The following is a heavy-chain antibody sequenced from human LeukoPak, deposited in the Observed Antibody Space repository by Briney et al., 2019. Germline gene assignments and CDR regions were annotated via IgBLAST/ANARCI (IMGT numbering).Heavy chain of an antibody. V-gene: IGHV1-46*01. CDR1: GYTFTSYY. CDR3: ARDPPKDIVVVPAGHYYGMDV. J-gene: IGHJ6*02. Sequence: ASVKVSCKASGYTFTSYYTHWVRQAPGQGLEWMGIINPSGGSTSYAQKFQGRVTMTRDTSTSTVYMELSSLRSEDTAVYYCARDPPKDIVVVPAGHYYGMDVWGQGTTVTVSS. D-gene: IGHD2-2*01. CDR2: INPSGGST.